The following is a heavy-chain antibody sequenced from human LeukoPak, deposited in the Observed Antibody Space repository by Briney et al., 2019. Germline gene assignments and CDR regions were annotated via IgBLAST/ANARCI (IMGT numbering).Heavy chain of an antibody. V-gene: IGHV4-31*03. CDR2: IYNSGST. Sequence: ASETLSLTCTVSGGSISSVGNYWTWIRQLPGKGLECIGYIYNSGSTYYNPSLARRVSISIDTSENQFALKLSSVTAADTAVYYCARVGSSGLYYSGSTDYSLYLDVWGKGTTVTVSS. CDR1: GGSISSVGNY. CDR3: ARVGSSGLYYSGSTDYSLYLDV. D-gene: IGHD3-22*01. J-gene: IGHJ6*04.